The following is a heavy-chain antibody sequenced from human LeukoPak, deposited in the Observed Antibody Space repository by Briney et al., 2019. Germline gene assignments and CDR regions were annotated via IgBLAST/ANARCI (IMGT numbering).Heavy chain of an antibody. CDR2: ISAYNGHT. CDR1: GYTFTSFG. D-gene: IGHD3-10*01. V-gene: IGHV1-18*01. CDR3: ARDPKLYGSGSYVQFLDY. J-gene: IGHJ4*02. Sequence: ASVKVSCKASGYTFTSFGFSWVRQAPGQGLEWMGWISAYNGHTNYAQRLQGRVTLTTDTSTSTAYMELRSLRSDDTAVYYCARDPKLYGSGSYVQFLDYWGQGTLVTVSS.